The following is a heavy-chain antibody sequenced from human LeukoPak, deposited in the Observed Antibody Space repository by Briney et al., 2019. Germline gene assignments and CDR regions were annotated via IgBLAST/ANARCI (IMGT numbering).Heavy chain of an antibody. CDR2: IYHSGST. CDR1: GGSISSGDYY. D-gene: IGHD2-21*01. V-gene: IGHV4-30-2*01. Sequence: SETLSLTCTVSGGSISSGDYYWSWIRQPPGKGLEWIGYIYHSGSTYYNLSLKSRVTISVDRSKNQFSLKLSSVTAADTAVYYCARVSKEIVVVSPGGEDGGAFDIWGQGTMVTVSS. CDR3: ARVSKEIVVVSPGGEDGGAFDI. J-gene: IGHJ3*02.